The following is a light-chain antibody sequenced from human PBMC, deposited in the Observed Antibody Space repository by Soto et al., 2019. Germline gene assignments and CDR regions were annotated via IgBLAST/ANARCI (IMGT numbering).Light chain of an antibody. CDR1: QDITSY. V-gene: IGKV1-33*01. Sequence: DTQMTQSPSSLSASVGDRVTITCQASQDITSYLNWYQQKPGKAPKLLIYDASNLETGVPSRFSGSGSGTHFTFTISSLQPEDIATYYCQQYDNVPYTFGQGTKLEIK. J-gene: IGKJ2*01. CDR3: QQYDNVPYT. CDR2: DAS.